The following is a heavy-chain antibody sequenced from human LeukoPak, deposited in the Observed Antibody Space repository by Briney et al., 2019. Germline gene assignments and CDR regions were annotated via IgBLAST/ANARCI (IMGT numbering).Heavy chain of an antibody. CDR1: GFTFSGSA. D-gene: IGHD6-19*01. V-gene: IGHV3-73*01. CDR3: TRLDSSGWSDY. CDR2: IRSKANSYAT. J-gene: IGHJ4*02. Sequence: GGSLSLYCAASGFTFSGSAMHWVRQASGKGLEWVGRIRSKANSYATAYAASVNGRFTISRDDSKNTAYLQMNSLKTEDTAVYYCTRLDSSGWSDYWDQGTLVTVSS.